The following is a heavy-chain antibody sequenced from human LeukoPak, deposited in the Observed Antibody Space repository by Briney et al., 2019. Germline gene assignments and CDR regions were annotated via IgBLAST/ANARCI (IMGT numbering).Heavy chain of an antibody. CDR3: ARDSWTITHDY. CDR1: GYTFTSYT. D-gene: IGHD2-15*01. Sequence: GASVKVSCKASGYTFTSYTMNWARQAPGQGLEWMGWITTNTGNATYAQGFTGRFVFSLDTSVSTAYLQISSLKAEDTAVYYCARDSWTITHDYWGQGTLVTVSS. J-gene: IGHJ4*02. V-gene: IGHV7-4-1*02. CDR2: ITTNTGNA.